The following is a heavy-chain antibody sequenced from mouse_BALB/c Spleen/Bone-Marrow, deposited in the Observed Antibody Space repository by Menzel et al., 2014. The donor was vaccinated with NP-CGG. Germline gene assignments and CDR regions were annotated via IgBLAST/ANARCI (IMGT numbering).Heavy chain of an antibody. V-gene: IGHV7-3*02. CDR3: ARDSDWFAY. CDR2: IRNKANGYTT. J-gene: IGHJ3*01. CDR1: GFTFTDNY. Sequence: EVKLVESGGGLVQPGGSLRLSCATSGFTFTDNYMSWVRQPPGKALEWLGFIRNKANGYTTEYSASVKGRFTISRDNSQSILYLQMNTLRAEDSATYYCARDSDWFAYWGQGTLVTVPA.